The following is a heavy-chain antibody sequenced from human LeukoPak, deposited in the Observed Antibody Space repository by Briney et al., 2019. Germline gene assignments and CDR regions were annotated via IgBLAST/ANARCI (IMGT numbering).Heavy chain of an antibody. D-gene: IGHD1-26*01. CDR3: AKYSGSYYYPPNWDS. V-gene: IGHV3-23*01. CDR1: GFTFSSYA. Sequence: GGSLRLSCAASGFTFSSYAVSWVRQAPGKGLEWVSAISGSGGSTYYADSVKGRFTISRDNSKNTLYLQMNSLRAEDTAVYFCAKYSGSYYYPPNWDSWGQGTLVTVSS. CDR2: ISGSGGST. J-gene: IGHJ4*02.